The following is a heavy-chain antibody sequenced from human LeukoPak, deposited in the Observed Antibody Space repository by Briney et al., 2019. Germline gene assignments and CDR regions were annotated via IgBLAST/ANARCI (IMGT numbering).Heavy chain of an antibody. Sequence: PGGSLRLSCAASGFTFRNYAMNWVRQAPGKGLEWVSSISSSGSYIYYADSLRGRITFSRDNAMNSLYLQMNSLRAEDTALYYCARDVDYSGSFGAYDYWGQGTLVTVSS. J-gene: IGHJ4*02. D-gene: IGHD1-26*01. CDR3: ARDVDYSGSFGAYDY. V-gene: IGHV3-21*01. CDR2: ISSSGSYI. CDR1: GFTFRNYA.